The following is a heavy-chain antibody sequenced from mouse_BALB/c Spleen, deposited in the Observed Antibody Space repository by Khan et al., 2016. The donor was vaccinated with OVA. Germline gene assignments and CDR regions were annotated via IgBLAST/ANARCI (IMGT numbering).Heavy chain of an antibody. V-gene: IGHV1S41*01. D-gene: IGHD1-1*01. CDR1: GYTVTSYW. J-gene: IGHJ4*01. Sequence: DLVKPGPSVKLSCTASGYTVTSYWINWIKQRPGQGLEWIGRIAPGSSTVYYNDIFWGKAILTVDTSSSTAYIQLVSLSSEDSAVYFCARENYCGRSCYAMDYWGQGTSVTVSS. CDR2: IAPGSSTV. CDR3: ARENYCGRSCYAMDY.